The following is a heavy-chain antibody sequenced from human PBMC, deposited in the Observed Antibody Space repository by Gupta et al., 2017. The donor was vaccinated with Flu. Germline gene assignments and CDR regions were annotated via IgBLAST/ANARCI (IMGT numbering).Heavy chain of an antibody. CDR2: IYYSGAT. J-gene: IGHJ4*02. Sequence: SLSRQPPGKGLEWIGYIYYSGATDYNPSLKSRLTMSVDTSKSQFSLKLTSVTAADTAVYYCAGGGHYGLFDYWGQGTLVTVSS. V-gene: IGHV4-59*01. D-gene: IGHD4-17*01. CDR3: AGGGHYGLFDY.